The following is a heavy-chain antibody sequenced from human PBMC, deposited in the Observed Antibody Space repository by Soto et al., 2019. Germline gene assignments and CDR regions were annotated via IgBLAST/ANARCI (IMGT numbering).Heavy chain of an antibody. Sequence: GESLKISCKGSGYSFAGYWITWVRQKPGKGLEWMGRIDPSDSQTYYSPSFRGHVTISVTKSITTVFLQWSSLRASDTAMYYCARQIYDSDTGPNCQYYFDFWGQGTPVTVSS. D-gene: IGHD3-22*01. CDR2: IDPSDSQT. CDR3: ARQIYDSDTGPNCQYYFDF. V-gene: IGHV5-10-1*01. CDR1: GYSFAGYW. J-gene: IGHJ4*02.